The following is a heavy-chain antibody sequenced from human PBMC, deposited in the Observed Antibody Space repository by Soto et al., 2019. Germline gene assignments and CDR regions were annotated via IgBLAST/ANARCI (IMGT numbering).Heavy chain of an antibody. Sequence: GGSLRLSCAVSGFSFSSYAMNWVRQAPGKGLEWLSYISASSTAIDYAASVEGRFTVARDNARNSLFLQMNNLRDDDSGLYYCASDRSLGTTLYYHLESWGQGALVTVSS. J-gene: IGHJ4*02. V-gene: IGHV3-48*02. CDR2: ISASSTAI. D-gene: IGHD1-26*01. CDR3: ASDRSLGTTLYYHLES. CDR1: GFSFSSYA.